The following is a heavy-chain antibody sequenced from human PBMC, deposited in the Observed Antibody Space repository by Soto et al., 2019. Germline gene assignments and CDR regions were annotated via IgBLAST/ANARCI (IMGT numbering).Heavy chain of an antibody. D-gene: IGHD3-9*01. J-gene: IGHJ2*01. CDR3: ARVDYDILTGYHSWWYFDL. CDR1: GYTFTSYA. CDR2: INAGNGNT. V-gene: IGHV1-3*01. Sequence: QVQLVQSGAEVKKPGASVKVSCKASGYTFTSYAMHWVRQAPGQRLEWMGWINAGNGNTKYSQKFQGRVTITRDTSASTAYMELSSLRSEDTAVYYCARVDYDILTGYHSWWYFDLWGRGTLVTVSS.